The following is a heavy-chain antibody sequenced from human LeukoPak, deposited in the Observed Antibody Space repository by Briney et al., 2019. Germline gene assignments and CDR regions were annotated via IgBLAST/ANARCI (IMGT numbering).Heavy chain of an antibody. V-gene: IGHV3-11*04. Sequence: GGSLRLSCAASGFTFSDYYMSWIRQAPGKGLEWVSYISSSGSTIYYADSVKGRFTISRDNAKNSLYLQMNSLRAEDTAVYYCARTYYDFWSGDYYFDYWGQGTLVTVSS. CDR3: ARTYYDFWSGDYYFDY. J-gene: IGHJ4*02. CDR2: ISSSGSTI. D-gene: IGHD3-3*01. CDR1: GFTFSDYY.